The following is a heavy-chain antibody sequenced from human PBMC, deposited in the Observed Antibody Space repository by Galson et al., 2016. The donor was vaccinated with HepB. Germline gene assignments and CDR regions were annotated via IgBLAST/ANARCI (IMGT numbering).Heavy chain of an antibody. D-gene: IGHD4-17*01. CDR1: GFTFSSYA. CDR2: ISGSGDRS. V-gene: IGHV3-23*01. CDR3: ARGDYGAYSPFGMDV. J-gene: IGHJ6*01. Sequence: SLRLSCAASGFTFSSYAMSWVRQAPGEGLEWVSAISGSGDRSYYAYSVKGRFTISRDNSKNTVYLQMNSLRAEDTAVYYCARGDYGAYSPFGMDVWGKGPRSPSPQ.